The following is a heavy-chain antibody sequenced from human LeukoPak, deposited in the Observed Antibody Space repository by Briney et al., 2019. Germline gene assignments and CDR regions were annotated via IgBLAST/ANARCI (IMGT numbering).Heavy chain of an antibody. V-gene: IGHV4-59*12. D-gene: IGHD3-10*01. CDR2: IYYSGST. Sequence: PSETLSLTCTVSGGSISSYYWSWIRQPPGKGLEWIGYIYYSGSTNYNPSLKSRVTISVDTSKNQFSLKLSSVTAADTAVYYCARRHAMVRGVWFDPWGQGTLVTVSS. J-gene: IGHJ5*02. CDR1: GGSISSYY. CDR3: ARRHAMVRGVWFDP.